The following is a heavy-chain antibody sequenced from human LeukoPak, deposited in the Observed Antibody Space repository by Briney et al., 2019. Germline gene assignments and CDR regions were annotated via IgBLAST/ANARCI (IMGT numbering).Heavy chain of an antibody. J-gene: IGHJ4*02. Sequence: PGGSLRLSCAASGFTFSSYSMNRVRQAPGKGLEWVSSISSSSSYIYYADSVKGRFTISRDNAKNSLYLQMNSLRAEDTAVYYCARERIYYDFWSGYPSPLDYWGQGTLVTVSS. V-gene: IGHV3-21*01. D-gene: IGHD3-3*01. CDR2: ISSSSSYI. CDR1: GFTFSSYS. CDR3: ARERIYYDFWSGYPSPLDY.